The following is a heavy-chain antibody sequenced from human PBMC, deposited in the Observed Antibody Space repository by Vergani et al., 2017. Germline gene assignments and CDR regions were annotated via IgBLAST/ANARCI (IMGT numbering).Heavy chain of an antibody. CDR2: INHSGST. J-gene: IGHJ4*02. D-gene: IGHD6-13*01. V-gene: IGHV4-34*01. Sequence: QVQLQQWGAGLLKPSETLSLTCAVYGGSFSGYYWSWIRQPPGKGLEWIGEINHSGSTNYNPSLKSRVTISVDTSKNQFSLKLSSVTAADTAVYYCAREISSSWAYYFDYWGQGTLVTVSS. CDR3: AREISSSWAYYFDY. CDR1: GGSFSGYY.